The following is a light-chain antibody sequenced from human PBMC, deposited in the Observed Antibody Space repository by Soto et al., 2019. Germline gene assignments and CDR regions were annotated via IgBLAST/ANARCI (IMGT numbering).Light chain of an antibody. J-gene: IGLJ3*02. Sequence: QSVLTQPASVSGSPGQSITISCTGTSSDVGGYNYVSWYQQHPGKAPKLMIYEVSNRPSGVSNRFSGSKSGNTASLTISGLRSEDEAHYYCAVWDNSMTAWVFGGGTKLTVL. CDR3: AVWDNSMTAWV. CDR2: EVS. V-gene: IGLV2-14*01. CDR1: SSDVGGYNY.